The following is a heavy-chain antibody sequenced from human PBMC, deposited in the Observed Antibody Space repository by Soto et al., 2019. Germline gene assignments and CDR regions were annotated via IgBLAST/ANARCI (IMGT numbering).Heavy chain of an antibody. CDR3: ARGTDPQGRGEVLNY. J-gene: IGHJ4*02. CDR1: GYTFTSYD. Sequence: ASVKVSCQASGYTFTSYDVNWVRQATGQGLEWMGWMNPNSGNTGYAQKFQGRVTMTRNTSINTAYMELNSLRSEDTAVYYCARGTDPQGRGEVLNYWGQGTLVTVSS. CDR2: MNPNSGNT. V-gene: IGHV1-8*01. D-gene: IGHD3-10*01.